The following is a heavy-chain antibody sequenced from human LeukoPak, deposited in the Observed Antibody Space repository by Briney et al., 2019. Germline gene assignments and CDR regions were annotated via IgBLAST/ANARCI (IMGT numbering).Heavy chain of an antibody. CDR2: MNPRDNT. V-gene: IGHV1-8*01. Sequence: ASVKVSCKASGYRSTSADINWVRQGTGRGLEWLGWMNPRDNTGYAQKFQGRVTLTRDRSTNTAYMELSSLRSEDTAVYYCARYTEGHGFDIWGQGTAVTV. CDR3: ARYTEGHGFDI. CDR1: GYRSTSAD. J-gene: IGHJ3*02.